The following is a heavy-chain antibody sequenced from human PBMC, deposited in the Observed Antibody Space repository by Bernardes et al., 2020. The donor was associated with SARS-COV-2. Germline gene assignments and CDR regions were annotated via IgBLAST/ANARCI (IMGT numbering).Heavy chain of an antibody. CDR1: GFILSDYW. D-gene: IGHD6-19*01. Sequence: GSLRLSCEASGFILSDYWMHWVHQVPGKGLVWVSRISDDGTTTTYADSVKGRFTVSRDKAKNTLYLQMNNLRVEDTAVYYCGKRAVTGSRWYFDLWGRGTLVTVSS. V-gene: IGHV3-74*03. CDR2: ISDDGTTT. J-gene: IGHJ2*01. CDR3: GKRAVTGSRWYFDL.